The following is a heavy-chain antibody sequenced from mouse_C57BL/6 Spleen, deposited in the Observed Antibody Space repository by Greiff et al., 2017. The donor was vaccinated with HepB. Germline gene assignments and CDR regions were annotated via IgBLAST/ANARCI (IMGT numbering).Heavy chain of an antibody. Sequence: VQLQQPGAELVKPGASVKLSCKASGYTFTSYWMQWVKQRPGQGLEWIGEIDPSDSYTNYNQKFKGKATLTVDTSSSTAYMQLSSLTSEDSAVYYCARGNYYGSSYHWYFDVWGTGTTVTASS. D-gene: IGHD1-1*01. V-gene: IGHV1-50*01. CDR2: IDPSDSYT. CDR1: GYTFTSYW. J-gene: IGHJ1*03. CDR3: ARGNYYGSSYHWYFDV.